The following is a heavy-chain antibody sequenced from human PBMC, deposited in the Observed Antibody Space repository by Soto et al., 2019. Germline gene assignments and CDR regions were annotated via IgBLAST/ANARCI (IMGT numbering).Heavy chain of an antibody. CDR1: GFTFSRSD. V-gene: IGHV3-73*02. D-gene: IGHD2-8*01. CDR3: SRHEEGRRMVFYGMDV. CDR2: VRSKIHNYAT. J-gene: IGHJ6*02. Sequence: QLVGSGGGLVQAGGSLRLSCSASGFTFSRSDLHWVRQAPGKGLEWVGRVRSKIHNYATSFADSVRGRFTISRNDSDNTVSLEMSGLKSEDTALYYCSRHEEGRRMVFYGMDVWGQGTTVTVSS.